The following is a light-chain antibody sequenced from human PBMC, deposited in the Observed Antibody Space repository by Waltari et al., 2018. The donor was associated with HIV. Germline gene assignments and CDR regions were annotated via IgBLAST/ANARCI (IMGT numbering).Light chain of an antibody. J-gene: IGKJ2*01. V-gene: IGKV4-1*01. CDR2: CAS. CDR3: HQYYTTPYT. Sequence: DIVMTQSPDSLAVSLGERATMNCKSSQSMLSSSNNRKYLAWYQQKPGQPPKLLIYCASSRDSGFPDRFSGRGSGTDFSLTISSLQAEDVAVFFCHQYYTTPYTFGQGTKLEIK. CDR1: QSMLSSSNNRKY.